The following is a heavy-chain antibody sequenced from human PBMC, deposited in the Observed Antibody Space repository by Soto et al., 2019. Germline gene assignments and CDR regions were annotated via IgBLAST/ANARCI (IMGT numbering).Heavy chain of an antibody. J-gene: IGHJ4*02. Sequence: SETLSLTCTVSGGSISSYYWSWIRQPPGKGLEWIGYIYYSGSTNYNPSLKSRVTIPVDTSKNQFSLKLSSVTAADTAVYYFARHSPHSSGWYLPLFDYWGQGTLVTVSS. CDR2: IYYSGST. D-gene: IGHD6-19*01. CDR1: GGSISSYY. V-gene: IGHV4-59*08. CDR3: ARHSPHSSGWYLPLFDY.